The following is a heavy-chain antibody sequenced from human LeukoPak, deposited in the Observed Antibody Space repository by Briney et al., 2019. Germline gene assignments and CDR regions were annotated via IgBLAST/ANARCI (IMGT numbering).Heavy chain of an antibody. CDR1: GGTFSSYA. CDR2: IIPILGIA. J-gene: IGHJ6*02. V-gene: IGHV1-69*04. Sequence: GSSVKVSCKASGGTFSSYAISWVRQAPGQGLEWMGRIIPILGIANYAQKFQGRVTITADKSTSTAYMELSSLRSEDTAVYYCARVGSVVVPAATGYYYYYYGMDVWSQGTTVTVSS. CDR3: ARVGSVVVPAATGYYYYYYGMDV. D-gene: IGHD2-2*01.